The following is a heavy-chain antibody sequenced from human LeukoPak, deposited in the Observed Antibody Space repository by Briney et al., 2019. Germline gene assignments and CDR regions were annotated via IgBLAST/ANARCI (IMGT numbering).Heavy chain of an antibody. CDR3: AREAVTVFDY. D-gene: IGHD4-11*01. Sequence: ASVKVSCKTSGYILISYGISWVRQAPGQGLEWMGWISAYNGNTKYAQKMQGRVTLTTDTSTSAAYMELRSLSYDDTAVYYCAREAVTVFDYWGQGTLVTVSS. J-gene: IGHJ4*02. CDR1: GYILISYG. V-gene: IGHV1-18*01. CDR2: ISAYNGNT.